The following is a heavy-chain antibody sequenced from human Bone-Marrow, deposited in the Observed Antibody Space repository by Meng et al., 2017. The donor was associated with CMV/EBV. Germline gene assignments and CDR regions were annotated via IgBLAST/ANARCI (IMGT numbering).Heavy chain of an antibody. CDR1: GFTFSSYT. CDR2: ISSSGRAV. V-gene: IGHV3-48*04. Sequence: GESLKISCTASGFTFSSYTMNWVRQPPGKGLEWVSYISSSGRAVHYADSLRGRFTVSRDNAKNSLYLQMNSLRAHDTAVYYCARSLFDSNDPFDYWGQGAVVTVSS. J-gene: IGHJ4*02. D-gene: IGHD3-22*01. CDR3: ARSLFDSNDPFDY.